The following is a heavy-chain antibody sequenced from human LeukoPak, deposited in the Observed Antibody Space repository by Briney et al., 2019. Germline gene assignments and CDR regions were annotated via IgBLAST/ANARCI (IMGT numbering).Heavy chain of an antibody. D-gene: IGHD1-7*01. CDR3: ARGPDPNWNYPPGMYWYFDL. J-gene: IGHJ2*01. CDR2: IKQDGSEK. V-gene: IGHV3-7*01. CDR1: GFTFSSYW. Sequence: GGSLRLSCAASGFTFSSYWMSWVRQAPGKGLEWVANIKQDGSEKYYVDSVKGRFTISRDNAKNSLYLQMNSLRAEVTAVYYCARGPDPNWNYPPGMYWYFDLWGRGTLVTVSS.